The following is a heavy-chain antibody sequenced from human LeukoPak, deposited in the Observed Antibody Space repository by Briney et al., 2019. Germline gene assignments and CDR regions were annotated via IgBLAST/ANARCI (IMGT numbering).Heavy chain of an antibody. CDR3: ARGRQLVPPLN. CDR2: IYYSGST. V-gene: IGHV4-59*01. D-gene: IGHD6-13*01. CDR1: VGSISSYY. J-gene: IGHJ1*01. Sequence: SETLSLTCAVSVGSISSYYWSWIRQPPGKGLEWIGYIYYSGSTNYNPSLKSRVTISVDTSKNQFSLKQSSVTAADTAVYYCARGRQLVPPLNWGQGTLVTVSS.